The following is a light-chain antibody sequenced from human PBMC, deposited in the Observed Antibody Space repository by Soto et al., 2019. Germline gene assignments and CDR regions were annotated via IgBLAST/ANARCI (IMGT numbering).Light chain of an antibody. CDR1: QRVSSN. CDR3: HQYNSGPPCT. V-gene: IGKV3-15*01. CDR2: DAS. J-gene: IGKJ1*01. Sequence: EIVMTQSPATLSVSPGERATLSCRASQRVSSNLACYQQKPGQAPRLLIYDASTRATGIPARFSGSGSGTELTLAIISLQSEDCAVYYCHQYNSGPPCTFGQGTKVEIK.